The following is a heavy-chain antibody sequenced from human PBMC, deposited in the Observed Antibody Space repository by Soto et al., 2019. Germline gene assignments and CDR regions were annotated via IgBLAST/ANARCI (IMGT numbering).Heavy chain of an antibody. Sequence: GGSLRLSCAASGFTFIHYAMHWVRQAPCKGLEWVALIWYDGSKTYHADSVKGRFTISRDTSKNTLYLQMNSLRAEDTAVYYCAKDDYYANRGYSLPADYRGQGT. CDR3: AKDDYYANRGYSLPADY. CDR1: GFTFIHYA. D-gene: IGHD3-22*01. J-gene: IGHJ4*02. V-gene: IGHV3-33*06. CDR2: IWYDGSKT.